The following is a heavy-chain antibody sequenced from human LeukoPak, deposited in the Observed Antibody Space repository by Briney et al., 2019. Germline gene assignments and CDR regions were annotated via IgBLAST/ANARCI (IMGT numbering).Heavy chain of an antibody. V-gene: IGHV4-34*01. Sequence: MSSETLSLTCAVYGGSFSGYYWNWIRQPPGKGLEWIGEINHTGNTNYNPSLKSRVTISVDTSKNQFSLKLTSVTAADTAVYYCARHGGGNYDILTGYVFFPYWGQGTLATVSS. D-gene: IGHD3-9*01. CDR3: ARHGGGNYDILTGYVFFPY. J-gene: IGHJ4*02. CDR1: GGSFSGYY. CDR2: INHTGNT.